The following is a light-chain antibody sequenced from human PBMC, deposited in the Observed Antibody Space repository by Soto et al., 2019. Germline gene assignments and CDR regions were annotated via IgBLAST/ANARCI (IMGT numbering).Light chain of an antibody. V-gene: IGLV2-14*02. J-gene: IGLJ7*01. Sequence: QSALTQPASVSGSPGQSITISCTGTSSDVGNYDLVSWYQHHPGEAPKLMIYEATRRPSGISDRFSGSKSGNTASLTISGLQAEDEAHYFCASYTNSNSYVFGVGTQLTVL. CDR3: ASYTNSNSYV. CDR1: SSDVGNYDL. CDR2: EAT.